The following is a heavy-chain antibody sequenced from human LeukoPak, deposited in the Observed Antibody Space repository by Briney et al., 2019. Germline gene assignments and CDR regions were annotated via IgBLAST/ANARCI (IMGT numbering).Heavy chain of an antibody. D-gene: IGHD1-26*01. Sequence: GGSLRLSCAASGFTFSSYGMNWVRQAPGKGLEWVSGIGGSGGTTTYYADSVKGRFTISRDNSKNTLYLQMNSLRAEDTAVYYCARGRRGATLNAFDIWGQGTMVTVSS. CDR3: ARGRRGATLNAFDI. J-gene: IGHJ3*02. CDR1: GFTFSSYG. CDR2: IGGSGGTTT. V-gene: IGHV3-23*01.